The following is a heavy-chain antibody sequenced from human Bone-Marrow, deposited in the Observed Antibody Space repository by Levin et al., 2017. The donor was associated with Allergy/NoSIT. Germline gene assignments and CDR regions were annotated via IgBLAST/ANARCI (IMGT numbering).Heavy chain of an antibody. V-gene: IGHV3-9*01. Sequence: GGSLRLSCAASGFTVDDYAMHWVRQAPGKGLEWVSGISWNSGSIGYADSVKGRFTISRDNAKNSLYLQMNSLRAEDTALYYCAKDINYDSRGFDAFDIWGQGTMVTVSS. D-gene: IGHD3-22*01. J-gene: IGHJ3*02. CDR3: AKDINYDSRGFDAFDI. CDR1: GFTVDDYA. CDR2: ISWNSGSI.